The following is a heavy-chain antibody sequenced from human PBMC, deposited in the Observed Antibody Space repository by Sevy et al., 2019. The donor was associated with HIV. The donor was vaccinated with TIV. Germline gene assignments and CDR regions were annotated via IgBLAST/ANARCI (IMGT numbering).Heavy chain of an antibody. Sequence: GGSLRLSCAASGFTFSNYDIHWVRQAPGKGLEWVAVISYDGSNNYYADSVKGRFTISRDNSKNTLYLQMNSLRAEDTAVYYCAKVGGTYYDFWSGYGYSDYWGQGTLVTVSS. V-gene: IGHV3-30*18. J-gene: IGHJ4*02. CDR1: GFTFSNYD. CDR2: ISYDGSNN. CDR3: AKVGGTYYDFWSGYGYSDY. D-gene: IGHD3-3*01.